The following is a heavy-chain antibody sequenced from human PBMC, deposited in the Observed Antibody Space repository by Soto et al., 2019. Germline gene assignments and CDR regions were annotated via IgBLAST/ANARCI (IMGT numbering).Heavy chain of an antibody. Sequence: PGGSLRLSCAASGITVSENYMSWVRQAPGKGQEWVSVIYTGGSTYYADSVRGRFTISRDNSKNTLYIQMKSLRVEDTAVYYCAKERRGYVDYGMDVWGQGTTVTVSS. CDR3: AKERRGYVDYGMDV. D-gene: IGHD5-12*01. J-gene: IGHJ6*02. CDR2: IYTGGST. CDR1: GITVSENY. V-gene: IGHV3-66*01.